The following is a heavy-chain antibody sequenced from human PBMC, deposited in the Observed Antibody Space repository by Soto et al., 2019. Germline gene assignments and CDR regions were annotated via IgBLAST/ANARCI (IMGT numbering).Heavy chain of an antibody. J-gene: IGHJ4*02. CDR3: ARDTEDFAWSSNPPQFDY. CDR2: IWCDGSNK. Sequence: GGSLRLCCAASWFTCNSYGMRWVRQAPGKGLEWVAVIWCDGSNKYYADSVKGRFTISRDNSKNTLYLQMNSLRAEDTAVYYCARDTEDFAWSSNPPQFDYWGQGTLVTSPQ. V-gene: IGHV3-33*01. CDR1: WFTCNSYG. D-gene: IGHD3-9*01.